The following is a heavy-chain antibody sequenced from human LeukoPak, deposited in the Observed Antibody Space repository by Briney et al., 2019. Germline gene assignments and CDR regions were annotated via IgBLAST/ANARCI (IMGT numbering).Heavy chain of an antibody. CDR1: GGSISSSNW. J-gene: IGHJ6*04. CDR2: INHSGST. CDR3: ARVVGMDV. Sequence: PSGTLSLTCAVSGGSISSSNWWSWVRQPPGKGLEWIGEINHSGSTNYNPSLKSRVTISVDTSKNQFSLKLSSVTAADTAVYYCARVVGMDVWGKGTTVTVSS. V-gene: IGHV4-4*02.